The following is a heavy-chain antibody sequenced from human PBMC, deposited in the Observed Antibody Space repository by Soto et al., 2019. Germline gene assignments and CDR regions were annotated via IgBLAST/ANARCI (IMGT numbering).Heavy chain of an antibody. CDR2: ISNSGDTI. CDR1: GFTFSYYT. D-gene: IGHD2-2*01. J-gene: IGHJ6*02. Sequence: GGSPRLSSVAAGFTFSYYTMRWVRQAPGKGLEWVSGISNSGDTIYYADSVTGRFTFSRDNFKNTLYLQMNSLRADDTAVYYCADPVPAPTHYGYYDMDVWGQGTKATVSS. V-gene: IGHV3-23*01. CDR3: ADPVPAPTHYGYYDMDV.